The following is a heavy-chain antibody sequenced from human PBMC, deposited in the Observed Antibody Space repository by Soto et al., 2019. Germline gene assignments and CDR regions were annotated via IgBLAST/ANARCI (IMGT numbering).Heavy chain of an antibody. CDR3: ARTAYDTRGGRDY. J-gene: IGHJ4*02. CDR1: GFTFSSYG. CDR2: IWYDGSNK. Sequence: QVQLVESGGGVVQPGRSLRLSCAASGFTFSSYGMHWVRQAPGKGLEWVAVIWYDGSNKYYADSVKGRFTISRDNSKNTLYLQMNSLRAEDTAVYYCARTAYDTRGGRDYWGQGTLVTVSS. V-gene: IGHV3-33*01. D-gene: IGHD3-22*01.